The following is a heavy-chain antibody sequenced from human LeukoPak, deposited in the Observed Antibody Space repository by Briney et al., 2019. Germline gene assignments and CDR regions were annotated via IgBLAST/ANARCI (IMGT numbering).Heavy chain of an antibody. CDR1: GFTFSSYS. CDR2: ISSSSSYI. V-gene: IGHV3-21*04. J-gene: IGHJ6*03. CDR3: AKGRYFDWLLGFHYYMDV. D-gene: IGHD3-9*01. Sequence: GGSLRLSCAASGFTFSSYSMNWVRQAPGKGLEWVSSISSSSSYIYYADSVKGRFTISRDNAKNSLYLQMNSLRAEDTAVYYCAKGRYFDWLLGFHYYMDVWGKGTTVTVSS.